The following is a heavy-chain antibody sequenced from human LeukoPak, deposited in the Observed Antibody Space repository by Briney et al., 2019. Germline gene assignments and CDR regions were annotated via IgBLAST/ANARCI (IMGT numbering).Heavy chain of an antibody. J-gene: IGHJ4*02. CDR2: ISSSSSYI. D-gene: IGHD1-26*01. CDR3: ARAPHVGATGY. CDR1: GFTFISYS. V-gene: IGHV3-21*01. Sequence: GSLRLSCAASGFTFISYSMNWVRQAPGKGLEWVSSISSSSSYIYYADSVKGRFTISRDNAKNSLYLQMNSLRAEDTAVYYCARAPHVGATGYWGQGTLVTVSS.